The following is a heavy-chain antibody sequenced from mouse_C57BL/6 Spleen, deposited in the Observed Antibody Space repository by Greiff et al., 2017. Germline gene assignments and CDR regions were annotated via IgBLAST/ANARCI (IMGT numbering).Heavy chain of an antibody. V-gene: IGHV1-53*01. Sequence: VQLQQPGTELVKPGASVTLSCKASGYTFTSYWMHWVKQRPGQGLEWIGNINPSNGGTNYNEKFKSKATLTVDKSSSTAYMQLSSLASEDSAVYYCARDYGSSPYWYFDGWGTGATVTVAS. J-gene: IGHJ1*03. CDR2: INPSNGGT. CDR1: GYTFTSYW. CDR3: ARDYGSSPYWYFDG. D-gene: IGHD1-1*01.